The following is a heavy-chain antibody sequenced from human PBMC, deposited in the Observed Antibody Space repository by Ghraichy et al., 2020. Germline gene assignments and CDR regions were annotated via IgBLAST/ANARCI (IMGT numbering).Heavy chain of an antibody. J-gene: IGHJ6*02. CDR2: ISGSGGSP. D-gene: IGHD1-14*01. CDR1: GFTFSDSA. V-gene: IGHV3-23*01. Sequence: GESLNISCAASGFTFSDSAMSRVRQAPGKGLEWVSVISGSGGSPFYADSVKGRFTISRVNSKNTLYLQMNSLTAEDTAVYYCARTDGFYYVLDVWGQGTTVTVSS. CDR3: ARTDGFYYVLDV.